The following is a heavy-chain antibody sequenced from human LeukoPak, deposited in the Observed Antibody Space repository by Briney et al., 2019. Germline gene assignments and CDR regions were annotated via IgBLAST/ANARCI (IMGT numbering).Heavy chain of an antibody. CDR3: AKERGLIVAPIDY. CDR2: ISGSGGST. D-gene: IGHD3-22*01. V-gene: IGHV3-23*01. J-gene: IGHJ4*02. Sequence: GGSLRLSCAASGFTFSSFARSWVRQAPGMGLEWVSAISGSGGSTYYADSVKGRFTTSTDNSKNTLYLQMNSLRAEDTAVYYCAKERGLIVAPIDYWGQGTLVTVSS. CDR1: GFTFSSFA.